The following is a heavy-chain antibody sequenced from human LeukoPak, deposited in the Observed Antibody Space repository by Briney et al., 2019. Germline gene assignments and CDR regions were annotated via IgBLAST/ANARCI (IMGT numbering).Heavy chain of an antibody. D-gene: IGHD6-19*01. Sequence: ASVKVSCKASGYTFTGYYMHWVRQAPGQGLEWMGWINPNSGGTNYAQKFQGRVTMTRDTSISTAYMELSRLRSDDTAVYYCARDPPVAGTSPNWFDPWGQGTLVTVSS. CDR1: GYTFTGYY. J-gene: IGHJ5*02. CDR3: ARDPPVAGTSPNWFDP. V-gene: IGHV1-2*02. CDR2: INPNSGGT.